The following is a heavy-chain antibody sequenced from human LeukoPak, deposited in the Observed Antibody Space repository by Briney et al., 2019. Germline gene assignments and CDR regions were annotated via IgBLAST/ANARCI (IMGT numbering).Heavy chain of an antibody. V-gene: IGHV3-23*01. D-gene: IGHD6-13*01. CDR3: AKGRPNGQQLAAY. J-gene: IGHJ4*02. CDR2: ITGSSDAI. Sequence: PGGSLRLSCAASGLTFSTHVMTWVRQAPGKGLEWVSIITGSSDAIHYAGSVKGRFTISRDSSKNTLYLQMNSLRPEDTAIYYCAKGRPNGQQLAAYWGQGTLVTVSS. CDR1: GLTFSTHV.